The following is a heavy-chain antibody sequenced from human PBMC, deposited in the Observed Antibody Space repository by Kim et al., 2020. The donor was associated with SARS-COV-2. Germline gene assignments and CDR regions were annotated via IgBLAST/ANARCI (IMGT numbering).Heavy chain of an antibody. J-gene: IGHJ4*02. Sequence: GGSLRLSCAASGFTFSSYAMSWVRQAPGKGLEWVSAISGSGGSTYYADSVKGRFTISRDNSKNTLYLQMNSLRAEDTAVYYCAKEGGYCSGGSCYGGFDYWGQGTLVTVSS. CDR1: GFTFSSYA. CDR3: AKEGGYCSGGSCYGGFDY. D-gene: IGHD2-15*01. CDR2: ISGSGGST. V-gene: IGHV3-23*01.